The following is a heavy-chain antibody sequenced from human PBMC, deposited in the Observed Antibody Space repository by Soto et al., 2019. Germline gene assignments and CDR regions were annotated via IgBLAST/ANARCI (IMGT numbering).Heavy chain of an antibody. Sequence: SETLSLTCTVSGGSISNTTYYWGWIRQPPGKGLEWIGSIYYSGSTYYNPSLESRVTMSVDTSKNQFSLKLSSVTAADTAVYYCASPKGAVPGGYYYYGMDVWGQGTTVTVSS. CDR2: IYYSGST. J-gene: IGHJ6*02. D-gene: IGHD6-19*01. V-gene: IGHV4-39*01. CDR3: ASPKGAVPGGYYYYGMDV. CDR1: GGSISNTTYY.